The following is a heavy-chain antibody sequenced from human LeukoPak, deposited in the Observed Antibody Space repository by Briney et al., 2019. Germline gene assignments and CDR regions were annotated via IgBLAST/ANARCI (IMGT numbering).Heavy chain of an antibody. D-gene: IGHD2-21*02. CDR3: AREKPPYCGGDCSPLQH. Sequence: GGSLRLSCAASGFTFSSYGMHWVRQAPGKGLEWVAVIWYDGSNKYYADSVKGRFTISRDNSKNTLYLQMNSLRAEDTAVYYCAREKPPYCGGDCSPLQHWGQGTLVTVSS. CDR2: IWYDGSNK. J-gene: IGHJ1*01. V-gene: IGHV3-33*01. CDR1: GFTFSSYG.